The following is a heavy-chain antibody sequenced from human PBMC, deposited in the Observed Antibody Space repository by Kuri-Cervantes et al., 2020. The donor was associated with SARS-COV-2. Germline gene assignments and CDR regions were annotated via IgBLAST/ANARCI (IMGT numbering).Heavy chain of an antibody. Sequence: GGSLRLSCAASGFTFSSYAMHWVRQAPGKGLEWVAVISYDGSNKYYADSVKGRFTISRDNSKNTLYLQMNSLRAEDTAVYYCARDRKIFGVVTAPPYYWGQGTLVTVSS. J-gene: IGHJ4*02. D-gene: IGHD3-3*01. CDR1: GFTFSSYA. CDR2: ISYDGSNK. V-gene: IGHV3-30-3*01. CDR3: ARDRKIFGVVTAPPYY.